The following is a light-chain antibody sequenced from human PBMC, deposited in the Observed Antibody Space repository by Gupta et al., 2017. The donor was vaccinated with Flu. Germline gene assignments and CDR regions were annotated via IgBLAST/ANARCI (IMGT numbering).Light chain of an antibody. CDR1: QSVSSY. Sequence: EIVLTLSTATLSLSPGDRATLSCRACQSVSSYLAWYQQKPGQAPRLLVYDASNRATGIPARFSGSGSGADFTLNISSLEPEDFGVYYCQQRTNWLYSFGQGTKVEIK. CDR3: QQRTNWLYS. V-gene: IGKV3-11*01. J-gene: IGKJ2*03. CDR2: DAS.